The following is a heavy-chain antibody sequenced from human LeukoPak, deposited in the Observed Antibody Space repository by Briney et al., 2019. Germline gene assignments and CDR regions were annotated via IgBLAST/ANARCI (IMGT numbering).Heavy chain of an antibody. Sequence: GASVNVSCKASGYTFTRYDINWVRQAPGQGLEWMGWINPNSGGTNYAQKFQGRVTMTRDTSISTAYMELSRLRSDDTAVYYCARNVRGTSSAEYYFDYWGQGTLVTVSS. D-gene: IGHD2-2*01. J-gene: IGHJ4*02. CDR1: GYTFTRYD. CDR2: INPNSGGT. V-gene: IGHV1-2*02. CDR3: ARNVRGTSSAEYYFDY.